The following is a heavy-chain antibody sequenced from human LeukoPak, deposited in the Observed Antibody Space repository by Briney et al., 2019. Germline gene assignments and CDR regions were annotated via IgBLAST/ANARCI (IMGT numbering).Heavy chain of an antibody. V-gene: IGHV1-69*01. Sequence: ASVKVSCKASGGTFSSYAISWVRQAPGQGLEWMGGIIPIFGTANYAQKFQGRVTITADESTSTAYMELSSLRSEDTAVYYCARGAPHIDILRFLEWLRPPGDSEQNWFDPWGQGTLVTVSS. CDR2: IIPIFGTA. CDR1: GGTFSSYA. CDR3: ARGAPHIDILRFLEWLRPPGDSEQNWFDP. J-gene: IGHJ5*02. D-gene: IGHD3-3*01.